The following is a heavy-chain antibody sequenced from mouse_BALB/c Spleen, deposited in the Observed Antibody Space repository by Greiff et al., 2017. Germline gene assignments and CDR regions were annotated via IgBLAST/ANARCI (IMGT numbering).Heavy chain of an antibody. D-gene: IGHD2-14*01. Sequence: DVQLVESGGDLVKPGGSLKLSCAASGFTFSSYGMSWVRQTPDKRLEWVANISSGGSYTYYPDSVKGRFTISRDNAKNTLYLQMSSLKSEDTAMYYCARQYDVYYAMDYGGQGTSVTVSS. CDR3: ARQYDVYYAMDY. V-gene: IGHV5-6*01. CDR1: GFTFSSYG. CDR2: ISSGGSYT. J-gene: IGHJ4*01.